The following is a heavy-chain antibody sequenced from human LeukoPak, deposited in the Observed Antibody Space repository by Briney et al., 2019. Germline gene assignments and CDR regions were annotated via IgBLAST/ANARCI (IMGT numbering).Heavy chain of an antibody. CDR2: IYYSGST. D-gene: IGHD6-19*01. CDR3: ARDLLSTAGYFDY. Sequence: SETLSLTCTVSGGSISSYYWSWIRQPPGKGLEWIGYIYYSGSTNYNPSLKSRVTISVDTSKNQFSLNLSSVTAADTAVYYCARDLLSTAGYFDYWGQGTLVTASS. V-gene: IGHV4-59*01. J-gene: IGHJ4*02. CDR1: GGSISSYY.